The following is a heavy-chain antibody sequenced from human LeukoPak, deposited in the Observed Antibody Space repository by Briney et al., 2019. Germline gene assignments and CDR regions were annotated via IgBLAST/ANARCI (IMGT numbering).Heavy chain of an antibody. J-gene: IGHJ4*02. V-gene: IGHV1-69*04. CDR2: IIPIFGIA. CDR1: GGTFSSYA. D-gene: IGHD3-22*01. Sequence: VASVNVSCKASGGTFSSYAISWVRQAPGQGLEWMGRIIPIFGIANYAQKFQGRVTITADKSTSTAYMELSSLRSEDTAVYYCARDSSGYYGEGNFDYWVQGTLVTVSS. CDR3: ARDSSGYYGEGNFDY.